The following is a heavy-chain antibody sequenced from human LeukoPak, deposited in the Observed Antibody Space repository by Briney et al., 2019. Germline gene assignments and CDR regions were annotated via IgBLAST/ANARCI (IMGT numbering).Heavy chain of an antibody. Sequence: GSLRLSCTASGFTFDNFAMHWVRQAPGKGLEWIGSIYYSGSTYYNPSLKSRVTISVDTSKNQFSLKLSSVTAADTAVYYCARDYSYYFDYWGQGTLVTVSS. CDR1: GFTFDNFA. J-gene: IGHJ4*02. D-gene: IGHD2-21*01. CDR2: IYYSGST. CDR3: ARDYSYYFDY. V-gene: IGHV4-39*07.